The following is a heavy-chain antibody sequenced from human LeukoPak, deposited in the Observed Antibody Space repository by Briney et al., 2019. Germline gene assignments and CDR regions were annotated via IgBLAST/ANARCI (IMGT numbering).Heavy chain of an antibody. Sequence: HAGGSLRLSCAASGFAVSNNYMSWVRQAPGKGLERVSIIYGGGSTYYADSVNGRFTISRHNSKNTLFLQMNSLRTEDTAVYYCARAYDSSGYWPEYFHHWGQGTLVTVSS. V-gene: IGHV3-53*04. CDR2: IYGGGST. CDR3: ARAYDSSGYWPEYFHH. CDR1: GFAVSNNY. D-gene: IGHD3-22*01. J-gene: IGHJ1*01.